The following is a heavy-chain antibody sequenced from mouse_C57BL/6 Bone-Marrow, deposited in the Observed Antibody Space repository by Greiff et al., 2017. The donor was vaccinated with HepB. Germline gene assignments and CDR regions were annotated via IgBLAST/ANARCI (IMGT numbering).Heavy chain of an antibody. V-gene: IGHV1-26*01. J-gene: IGHJ3*01. CDR3: AREGYYWTWFAY. CDR2: INPNSGGT. Sequence: EVQLQQSGPELVKPGASVKISCKASGYTFTDYYMNWVKQSHGKSLEWIGDINPNSGGTSYNQKFKGKATLTVDKSSSTAYMELRSLTSEDSAVYYCAREGYYWTWFAYWGQGTLVTVSA. D-gene: IGHD2-3*01. CDR1: GYTFTDYY.